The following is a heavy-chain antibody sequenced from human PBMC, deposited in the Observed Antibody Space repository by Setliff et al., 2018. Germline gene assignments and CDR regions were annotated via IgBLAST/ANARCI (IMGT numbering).Heavy chain of an antibody. V-gene: IGHV4-59*11. CDR2: ISYSGST. Sequence: PSETLSLTCSVSGGSISSHYWSWIRQPPGKGLEWIGYISYSGSTNYNPSLKSRVTMSVDTSKNQFSLKLSSVTAADTAVYYCAREQWLDPPGYYYMDVWAKGTTVTVSS. J-gene: IGHJ6*03. CDR3: AREQWLDPPGYYYMDV. CDR1: GGSISSHY. D-gene: IGHD6-19*01.